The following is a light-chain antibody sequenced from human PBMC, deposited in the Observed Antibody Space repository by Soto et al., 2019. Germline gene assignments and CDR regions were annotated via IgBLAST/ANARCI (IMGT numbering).Light chain of an antibody. J-gene: IGKJ1*01. Sequence: IRLTQSPSSFSASTGDRVTITCRASQGISSYLAWYQQKPGKAPKLLIYAASTVQSGVPSRFSGSGSGTAFTHTIRCLRSEDFETYDCQQYYSYPPWTFGQGTKVEIK. CDR2: AAS. CDR1: QGISSY. CDR3: QQYYSYPPWT. V-gene: IGKV1-8*01.